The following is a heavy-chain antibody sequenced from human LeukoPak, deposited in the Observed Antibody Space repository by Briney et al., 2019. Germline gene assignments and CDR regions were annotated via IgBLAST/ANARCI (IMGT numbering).Heavy chain of an antibody. V-gene: IGHV1-69*04. J-gene: IGHJ4*02. CDR1: GGTFSSYA. D-gene: IGHD6-13*01. Sequence: SVKVSCKASGGTFSSYAISWVRQAPGQGLEWMGRIIPILGIANYAQKFQGRVTITADKSTSTAYMELSSLRSEDTAVYYCAKCFRYSSSEIDYWGQGTLVTVSS. CDR2: IIPILGIA. CDR3: AKCFRYSSSEIDY.